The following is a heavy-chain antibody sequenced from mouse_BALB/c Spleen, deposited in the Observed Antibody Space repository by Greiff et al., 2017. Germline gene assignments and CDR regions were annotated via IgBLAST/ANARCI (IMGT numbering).Heavy chain of an antibody. CDR3: ARPIYYGNYWYFDV. J-gene: IGHJ1*01. CDR1: GFAFSSYD. D-gene: IGHD2-1*01. CDR2: ISSGGGST. V-gene: IGHV5-12-1*01. Sequence: VQLKESGGGLVKPGGSLKLSCAASGFAFSSYDMSWVRQTPEKRLEWVAYISSGGGSTYYPDTVKGRFTISRDNAKNTLYLQMSSLKSEDTAMYYCARPIYYGNYWYFDVWGAGTTVTVSS.